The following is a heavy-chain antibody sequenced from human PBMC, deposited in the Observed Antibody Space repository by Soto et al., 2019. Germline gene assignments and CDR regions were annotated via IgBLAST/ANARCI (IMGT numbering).Heavy chain of an antibody. V-gene: IGHV1-2*02. Sequence: GASLKGSCKASGYSFNAYYLHWVRQAPGQGLEWMGWINPSTGDTNYAQKFQGRVTMTRDTSITTAYMELSRLRSDDAAVYYCARGLSFDNWGQGTLVTVSS. D-gene: IGHD3-16*02. CDR2: INPSTGDT. CDR3: ARGLSFDN. J-gene: IGHJ4*02. CDR1: GYSFNAYY.